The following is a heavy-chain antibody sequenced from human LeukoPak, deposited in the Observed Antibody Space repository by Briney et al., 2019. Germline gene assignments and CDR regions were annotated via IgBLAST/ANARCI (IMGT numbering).Heavy chain of an antibody. D-gene: IGHD6-19*01. J-gene: IGHJ4*02. CDR1: GGSFSGYY. CDR3: ARVRYSSGWYLGSANFDY. V-gene: IGHV4-34*01. CDR2: INHSGST. Sequence: SETLSLTCAVYGGSFSGYYWSWIRQPPGKGLEWIGEINHSGSTNYNPSLKSRVTISVDTSKNQFSLKLSSVTAADTAVYYCARVRYSSGWYLGSANFDYWGQRTLVTVSS.